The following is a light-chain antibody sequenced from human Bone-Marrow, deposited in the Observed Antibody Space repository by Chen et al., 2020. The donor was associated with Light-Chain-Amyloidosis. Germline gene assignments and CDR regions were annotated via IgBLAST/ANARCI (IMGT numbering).Light chain of an antibody. Sequence: SYVLTQPSSVSVAPGQTATTACVGSNIGSTSVHWFQQTPGLAPLLVVYEDSDRPSGIPERLSGSNSGNTATLTISRVEAGDEADYYCQVWDRSSDRPVFGGGTKLTVL. V-gene: IGLV3-21*02. J-gene: IGLJ3*02. CDR1: NIGSTS. CDR2: EDS. CDR3: QVWDRSSDRPV.